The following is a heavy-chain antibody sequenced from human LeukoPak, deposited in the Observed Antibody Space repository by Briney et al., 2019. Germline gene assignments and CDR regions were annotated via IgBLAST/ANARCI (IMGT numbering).Heavy chain of an antibody. V-gene: IGHV3-64*01. J-gene: IGHJ3*02. CDR1: GGTFSSYA. Sequence: GASVKVSCKASGGTFSSYAISWVRQAPGKGLEYVSAISSNGGSTYYANSVKGRFTISRDNSKNTLYLQMGSLRAEDMAVYYCARGRYCSGGSCYARLTTDAFDIWGQGTMVTVSS. D-gene: IGHD2-15*01. CDR2: ISSNGGST. CDR3: ARGRYCSGGSCYARLTTDAFDI.